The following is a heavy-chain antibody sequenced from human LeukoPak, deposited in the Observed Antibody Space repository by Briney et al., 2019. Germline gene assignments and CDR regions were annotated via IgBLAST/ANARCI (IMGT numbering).Heavy chain of an antibody. Sequence: PQSPSLTRAEPGGSISSGGYSWSWLRQPPGKGLEWIGYIYHSGSTYYKPSLKSRVTISVDRSKNQFSLKLSSVTAADTAVYYCARKVDRYNWFDPWGQGTLVTVSS. V-gene: IGHV4-30-2*01. CDR2: IYHSGST. J-gene: IGHJ5*02. CDR1: GGSISSGGYS. CDR3: ARKVDRYNWFDP. D-gene: IGHD5-12*01.